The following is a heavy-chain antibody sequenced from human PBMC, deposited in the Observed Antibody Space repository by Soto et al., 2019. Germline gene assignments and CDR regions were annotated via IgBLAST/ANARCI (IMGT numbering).Heavy chain of an antibody. CDR3: ARKGGLERRSGMDV. Sequence: PGGSLRLSCAASGFTFSDYYMTWIRQAPGKGLEWVSYISSTSSYTNYADSVKGRFTISRDNAKNSLYLQMNSLRAEDTAVYYCARKGGLERRSGMDVWGQGTTVTVSS. CDR2: ISSTSSYT. J-gene: IGHJ6*02. CDR1: GFTFSDYY. V-gene: IGHV3-11*03. D-gene: IGHD1-1*01.